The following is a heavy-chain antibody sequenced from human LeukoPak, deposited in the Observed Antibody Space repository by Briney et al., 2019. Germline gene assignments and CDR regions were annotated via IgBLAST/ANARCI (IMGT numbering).Heavy chain of an antibody. D-gene: IGHD6-6*01. CDR3: ARDISSRHSDH. Sequence: GGSLRLSCAASGFTFSRHGMHWVRQAPGKGLEWVAVIWYDGSDKYYADSVKGRFTISRDNSKNTLYLQMNSLRAEDTAVYYCARDISSRHSDHLGQGTLVTVSS. CDR1: GFTFSRHG. V-gene: IGHV3-33*01. J-gene: IGHJ4*02. CDR2: IWYDGSDK.